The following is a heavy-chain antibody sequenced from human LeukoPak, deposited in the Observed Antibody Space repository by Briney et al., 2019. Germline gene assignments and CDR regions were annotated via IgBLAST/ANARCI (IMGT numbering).Heavy chain of an antibody. J-gene: IGHJ6*04. D-gene: IGHD3-10*02. CDR1: GFTFSSYA. CDR3: AELGITMIGGV. V-gene: IGHV3-30*14. CDR2: ISYDGNNE. Sequence: GGSLRLSCAASGFTFSSYALHWVRQAPGKGLEWVAVISYDGNNEYYADSVKGRFTISRDNAKNSLYLQMNSLRAEDTAVYYCAELGITMIGGVWGKGTTVTISS.